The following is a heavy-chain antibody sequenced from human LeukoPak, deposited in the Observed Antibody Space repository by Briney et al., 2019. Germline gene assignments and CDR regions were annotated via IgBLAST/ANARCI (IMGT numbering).Heavy chain of an antibody. V-gene: IGHV3-23*01. D-gene: IGHD5-12*01. CDR1: GFTFSNYA. J-gene: IGHJ4*02. CDR2: ISGSGGST. Sequence: PGGSLRLSCAASGFTFSNYAMSWVRQAPGKGLEWVSAISGSGGSTYYADSVKGRFTISRDNAKNSLYLQMNSLRAEDTALYYCARDHLSATVRSFDYWGQGILVTVSS. CDR3: ARDHLSATVRSFDY.